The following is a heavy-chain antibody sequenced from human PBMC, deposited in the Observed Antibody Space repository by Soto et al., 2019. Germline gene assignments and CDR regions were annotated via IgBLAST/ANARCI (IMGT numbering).Heavy chain of an antibody. D-gene: IGHD2-2*01. Sequence: SETLSLTGSVSVASIVSGDDYCTWIRQSPRKGLEWIGYISDSGSTFYIPSLRSGLTIALDTSKNHFSLKLNYVTAADTVVYYGAKYQPHEFDRWGQGTPVTVSS. CDR1: VASIVSGDDY. CDR3: AKYQPHEFDR. V-gene: IGHV4-30-4*08. CDR2: ISDSGST. J-gene: IGHJ5*02.